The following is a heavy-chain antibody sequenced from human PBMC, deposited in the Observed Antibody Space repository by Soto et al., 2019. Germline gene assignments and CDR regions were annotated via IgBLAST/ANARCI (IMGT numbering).Heavy chain of an antibody. D-gene: IGHD3-22*01. Sequence: QVQLVQSGAEVKKPGASVKVSCKASGYTFTNYVISWVRQAPGQGLEWMGWISAFNGNIKYTQKFEGRLTMTTETPTSTVYMELRSLRYDDTARYYCAGDSSGYGLLDYWGQGTLVTVSS. CDR3: AGDSSGYGLLDY. V-gene: IGHV1-18*01. CDR1: GYTFTNYV. CDR2: ISAFNGNI. J-gene: IGHJ4*02.